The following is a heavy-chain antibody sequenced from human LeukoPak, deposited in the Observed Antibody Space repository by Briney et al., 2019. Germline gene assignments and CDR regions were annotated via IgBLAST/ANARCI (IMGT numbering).Heavy chain of an antibody. CDR3: VKSSDNWGAFDS. J-gene: IGHJ3*01. Sequence: GGSLTLFCAASGFTFSNYAMNWVRQAAGKGLEWVSTLATKGANTYYADSVKGRFTISRDNSRNTLYLQMNSLRAEDAAVYYCVKSSDNWGAFDSWGQGRMVTVS. V-gene: IGHV3-23*01. CDR2: LATKGANT. CDR1: GFTFSNYA. D-gene: IGHD7-27*01.